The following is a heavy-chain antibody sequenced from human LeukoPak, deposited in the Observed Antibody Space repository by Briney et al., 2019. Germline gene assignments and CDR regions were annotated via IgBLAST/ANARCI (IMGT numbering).Heavy chain of an antibody. Sequence: GASVKVSCKASGYTFTGYYIHWIRQAPGQGLEWMGWISPNNGGTKYAQKFQGRVTMTRDTSTSTVYMELSSLRSEDTAVYYCASSVGATEDFDYWGQGTLVTVSS. J-gene: IGHJ4*02. CDR3: ASSVGATEDFDY. CDR1: GYTFTGYY. CDR2: ISPNNGGT. V-gene: IGHV1-2*02. D-gene: IGHD1-26*01.